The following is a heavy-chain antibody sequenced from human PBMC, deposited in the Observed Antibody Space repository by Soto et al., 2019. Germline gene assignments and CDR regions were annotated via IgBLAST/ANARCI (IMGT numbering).Heavy chain of an antibody. CDR2: IIPIFGMA. CDR3: ARDSQYSTSWQRFDS. J-gene: IGHJ4*02. V-gene: IGHV1-69*08. CDR1: GGTFSSYT. Sequence: QVQLVQSGAEVKKPGSSVKVSCKAPGGTFSSYTINWVRQAPGQGLEWMGRIIPIFGMANYAQKFQGRVTITADESTSTAYMQLSSLRSDDSAIYYCARDSQYSTSWQRFDSWGQGTLVTVSS. D-gene: IGHD6-13*01.